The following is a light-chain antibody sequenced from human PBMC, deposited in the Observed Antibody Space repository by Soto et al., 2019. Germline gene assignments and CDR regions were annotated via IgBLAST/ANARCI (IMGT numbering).Light chain of an antibody. Sequence: SALTQPHSASGTPGQRVTISCSGSSSNIGTSSVHWFQQLPGTAPKLLISTTNQRPSGVPERFSGSKSGTSASLAISGLQSDDEADYDCAAWDDSLNGHVFGTGTKVTVL. CDR2: TTN. J-gene: IGLJ1*01. CDR3: AAWDDSLNGHV. CDR1: SSNIGTSS. V-gene: IGLV1-44*01.